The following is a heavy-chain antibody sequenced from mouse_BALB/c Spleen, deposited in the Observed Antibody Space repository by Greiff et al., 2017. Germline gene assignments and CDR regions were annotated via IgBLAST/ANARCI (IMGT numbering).Heavy chain of an antibody. J-gene: IGHJ3*01. CDR2: ILPGSGST. D-gene: IGHD1-3*01. CDR3: ARNDYIAAY. Sequence: VQVVESGAELMKPGASVKISCKATGYTFSSYWIEWVKQRPGHGLEWIGEILPGSGSTNYNEKFKGKATFTADTSSNTAYMQLSSLTSEDSAVYYCARNDYIAAYWGQGTLVTVSA. CDR1: GYTFSSYW. V-gene: IGHV1-9*01.